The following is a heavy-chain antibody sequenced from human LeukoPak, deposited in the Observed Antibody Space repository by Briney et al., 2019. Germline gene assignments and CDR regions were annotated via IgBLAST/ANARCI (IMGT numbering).Heavy chain of an antibody. CDR2: MNPGTGDI. CDR3: ARGRAAAD. Sequence: ASVKVSCRASGYTFTYNDVNWVRQATGQGLEWMGWMNPGTGDIGYAPRFQGRLAMTADTSIKTAYMEVSGLTSDDTAVYYCARGRAAADWGQGTLVTVSS. J-gene: IGHJ4*02. V-gene: IGHV1-8*01. CDR1: GYTFTYND. D-gene: IGHD2-15*01.